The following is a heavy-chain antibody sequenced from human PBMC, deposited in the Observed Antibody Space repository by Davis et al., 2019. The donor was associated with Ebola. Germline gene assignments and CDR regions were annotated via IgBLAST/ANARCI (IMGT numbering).Heavy chain of an antibody. CDR2: ISSSSSTI. V-gene: IGHV3-11*04. J-gene: IGHJ6*02. CDR1: GFTFSDYY. Sequence: GESLKISCAASGFTFSDYYMSWIRQAPGKGLEWVSYISSSSSTIYYADSVKGRFTISRDNAKNSLYLQMNSLRDEDTAVYYCARNKATGYYYGMDVWGQGTTVTVSS. D-gene: IGHD3-10*01. CDR3: ARNKATGYYYGMDV.